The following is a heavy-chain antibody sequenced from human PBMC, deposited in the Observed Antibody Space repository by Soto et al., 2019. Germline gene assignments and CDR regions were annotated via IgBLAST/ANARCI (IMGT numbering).Heavy chain of an antibody. V-gene: IGHV1-69*01. Sequence: SVKVSCEAAGGTFCSYAISWVRQAPIQGLEWMGGIIPVFGTANSAQKFQGRVTITADESTSTAYMELRSLRSEDTAVYYCARVMLPSTRNYFYYGLDVWGQGTTVTVSS. J-gene: IGHJ6*02. CDR2: IIPVFGTA. CDR1: GGTFCSYA. CDR3: ARVMLPSTRNYFYYGLDV. D-gene: IGHD2-15*01.